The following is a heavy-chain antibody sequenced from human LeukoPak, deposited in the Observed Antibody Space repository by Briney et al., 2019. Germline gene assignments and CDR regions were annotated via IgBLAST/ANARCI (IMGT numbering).Heavy chain of an antibody. Sequence: SQTLSLTCAISGDSVSSNSAAWNWIWQSPSRGLEWLGRTYYRSKWYNDYAVSVKSRITINPDTSKNQFSLQLNSVTPEDTAVYYCVRARTVRDPYYYYGMDVWGQGTTVTVSS. J-gene: IGHJ6*02. CDR3: VRARTVRDPYYYYGMDV. V-gene: IGHV6-1*01. CDR1: GDSVSSNSAA. CDR2: TYYRSKWYN. D-gene: IGHD1-1*01.